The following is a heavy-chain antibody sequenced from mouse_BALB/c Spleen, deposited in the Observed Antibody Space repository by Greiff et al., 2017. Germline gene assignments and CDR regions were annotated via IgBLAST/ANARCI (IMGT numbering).Heavy chain of an antibody. CDR3: TRRSYGNYAFDY. CDR2: IYPGSGST. V-gene: IGHV1S22*01. Sequence: LQHPGSELVRPGASVKLSCKASGYTFPSYWMHWVKQRHGQGLEWIGNIYPGSGSTNYDEKFKSKGTLTVDTSSSTAYMHLSSLTSEDSAVYYCTRRSYGNYAFDYWGQGTTLTVSS. CDR1: GYTFPSYW. D-gene: IGHD2-1*01. J-gene: IGHJ2*01.